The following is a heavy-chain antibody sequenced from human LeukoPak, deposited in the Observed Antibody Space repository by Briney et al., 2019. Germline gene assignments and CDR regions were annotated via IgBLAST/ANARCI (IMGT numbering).Heavy chain of an antibody. CDR2: IIPIFGTA. J-gene: IGHJ4*02. V-gene: IGHV1-69*01. Sequence: SVKVSCKASGGTFSSYAINWVRQAPGQGLEWMGGIIPIFGTANYAQKFQGRVTITADESTSSAYMELSSLRSEDTAVYYCARGGNGDPFDYWGQGTLVTVSS. D-gene: IGHD4-17*01. CDR3: ARGGNGDPFDY. CDR1: GGTFSSYA.